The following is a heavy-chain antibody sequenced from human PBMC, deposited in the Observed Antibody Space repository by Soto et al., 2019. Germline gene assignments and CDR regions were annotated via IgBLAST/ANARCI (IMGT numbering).Heavy chain of an antibody. D-gene: IGHD2-15*01. CDR2: IIPIFGTT. CDR1: GGTFSSYA. V-gene: IGHV1-69*13. Sequence: ASVKVSCKASGGTFSSYAISWVRQAPGQGLEWMGGIIPIFGTTNYAQKLQGRVTITADESTSTAYMELSSLRSEDTAVYYCARVVTVVKSFHYWYFDLWGRGTLVTVSS. CDR3: ARVVTVVKSFHYWYFDL. J-gene: IGHJ2*01.